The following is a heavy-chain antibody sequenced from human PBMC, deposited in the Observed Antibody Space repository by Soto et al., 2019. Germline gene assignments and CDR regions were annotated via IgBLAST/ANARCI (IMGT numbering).Heavy chain of an antibody. CDR2: IYPGDSDT. J-gene: IGHJ6*02. CDR1: GYSFTSYW. CDR3: TRHRIAVPGRPSSYAMDV. V-gene: IGHV5-51*01. Sequence: HGESLKISCKGSGYSFTSYWIGWVRQMPGKGLEWMGIIYPGDSDTRYSPSFQGQVTISADKSISTAYLQWSSLKASDTAMYYCTRHRIAVPGRPSSYAMDVWGQGTTVTVSS. D-gene: IGHD6-19*01.